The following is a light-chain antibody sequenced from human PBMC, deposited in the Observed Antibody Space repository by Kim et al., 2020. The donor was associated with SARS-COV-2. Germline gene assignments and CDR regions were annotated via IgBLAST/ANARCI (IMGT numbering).Light chain of an antibody. CDR1: QSIKSN. CDR3: QQYNNWPET. J-gene: IGKJ1*01. Sequence: SGSPGERATLSCRASQSIKSNLAWYQQIPGQPPRLLIYVASIRATGIPARFSGSGSGTEFTLTISSLQSEDFAVYYCQQYNNWPETFGQGTKVDIK. V-gene: IGKV3-15*01. CDR2: VAS.